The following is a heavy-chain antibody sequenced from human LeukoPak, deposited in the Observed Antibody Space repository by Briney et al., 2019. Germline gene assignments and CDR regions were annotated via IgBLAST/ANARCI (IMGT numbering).Heavy chain of an antibody. V-gene: IGHV4-38-2*01. CDR1: GYSISSGYC. Sequence: SETLSLTCAVSGYSISSGYCWGWIRQPPGKGLEWIGSIYHSGSTYYNPSLKSRVTISVDTSKNQFSLKLSSVTAADTAVYYCARVFSGSGWYGGPFEYWGQGTLVTVSS. J-gene: IGHJ4*02. CDR2: IYHSGST. D-gene: IGHD6-19*01. CDR3: ARVFSGSGWYGGPFEY.